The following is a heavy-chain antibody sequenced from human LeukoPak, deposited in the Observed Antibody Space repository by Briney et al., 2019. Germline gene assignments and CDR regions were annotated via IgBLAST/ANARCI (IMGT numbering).Heavy chain of an antibody. CDR3: ARDSTVSDFDY. Sequence: GGSLRLSCVASGFTFSSYWMHWVRQAPGKGLVWVSRIKIDGSGTGYADSVKGRFTISRDNAKNTLYLQMNSLRADDTAVYHCARDSTVSDFDYWGQGTLVTVSS. CDR2: IKIDGSGT. D-gene: IGHD4-17*01. V-gene: IGHV3-74*01. J-gene: IGHJ4*02. CDR1: GFTFSSYW.